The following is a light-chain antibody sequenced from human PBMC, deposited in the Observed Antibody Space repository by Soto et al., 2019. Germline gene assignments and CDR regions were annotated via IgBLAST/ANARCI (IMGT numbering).Light chain of an antibody. CDR1: QGITNY. CDR3: QQLNSYPLT. Sequence: AIPLTQSPSSLSASVGDRVTITCRSSQGITNYLAWYQQKPGKAPKLLIYGASSLERGGPSRFSGSGSGTDFTLTISSLQPEDFASYYCQQLNSYPLTFGGGTKVEIK. CDR2: GAS. J-gene: IGKJ4*01. V-gene: IGKV1-13*02.